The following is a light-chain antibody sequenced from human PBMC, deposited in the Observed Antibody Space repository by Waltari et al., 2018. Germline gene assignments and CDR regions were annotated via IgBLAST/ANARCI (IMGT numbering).Light chain of an antibody. CDR1: SLRSYH. J-gene: IGLJ2*01. CDR2: DQN. CDR3: HSRDASGVGGA. Sequence: TQDPAVSVAVGQTVRITCQGDSLRSYHASWYQQRPGQAPTLLIYDQNNRPSGVPGRFSGSSSDNTASLTTTGAQAEDEAYYYCHSRDASGVGGAFGGGTKLTVL. V-gene: IGLV3-19*01.